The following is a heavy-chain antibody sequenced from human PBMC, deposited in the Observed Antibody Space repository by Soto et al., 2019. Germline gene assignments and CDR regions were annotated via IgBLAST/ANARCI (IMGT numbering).Heavy chain of an antibody. Sequence: QVQLVQSGAEVKKPGASVKVSCKASGYTFTSYGISWVRQAPGQGLEWMGWISAYNGHTNYAQKVQGRVTMTTDKSTSTADMELRRQRSDDTAGYYCARDFIVGSGSSGAEGYWGQGTMVTVFS. V-gene: IGHV1-18*01. D-gene: IGHD1-26*01. J-gene: IGHJ4*02. CDR1: GYTFTSYG. CDR2: ISAYNGHT. CDR3: ARDFIVGSGSSGAEGY.